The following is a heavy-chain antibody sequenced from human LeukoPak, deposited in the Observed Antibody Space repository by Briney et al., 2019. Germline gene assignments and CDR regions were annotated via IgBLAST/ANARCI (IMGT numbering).Heavy chain of an antibody. Sequence: PSETLSLTCTVSGYSISSGYYWGWIRQPPGKGLEWIGSIYHSGSTYYNPSLKSRVTISVDTSKNQFSLKLTSVTAADTAVYYCASCPLVANYYMDVWGKGTTVTVSS. J-gene: IGHJ6*03. CDR3: ASCPLVANYYMDV. V-gene: IGHV4-38-2*02. CDR2: IYHSGST. D-gene: IGHD5-12*01. CDR1: GYSISSGYY.